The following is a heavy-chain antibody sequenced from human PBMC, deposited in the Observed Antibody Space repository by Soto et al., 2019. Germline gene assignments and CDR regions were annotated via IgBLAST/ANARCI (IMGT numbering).Heavy chain of an antibody. J-gene: IGHJ4*02. CDR2: IYYSGST. Sequence: PSETLSLTCTVSGCSISNYHWSWIRQPPGKGLEWIGDIYYSGSTSYNPSLKSRVTISVDTSKNQFSLKLSSVTAADTAVYYCARQAREGYNSAGYWGQGTLVTVSS. D-gene: IGHD5-12*01. V-gene: IGHV4-59*08. CDR3: ARQAREGYNSAGY. CDR1: GCSISNYH.